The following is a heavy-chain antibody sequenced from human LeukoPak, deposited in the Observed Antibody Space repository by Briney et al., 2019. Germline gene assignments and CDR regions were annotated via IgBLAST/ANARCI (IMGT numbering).Heavy chain of an antibody. D-gene: IGHD4-17*01. V-gene: IGHV3-64*01. Sequence: PGGSLRLSCVASGFTFSSYAMHWVRQAPGKGLEYASAISSNGGSTYYANSVKGRFTIPRDNSKNTLYLQMGSLRAEDMAVYHCARRGNYYGDSMDHWGQGTLVTVSS. CDR3: ARRGNYYGDSMDH. CDR1: GFTFSSYA. J-gene: IGHJ4*02. CDR2: ISSNGGST.